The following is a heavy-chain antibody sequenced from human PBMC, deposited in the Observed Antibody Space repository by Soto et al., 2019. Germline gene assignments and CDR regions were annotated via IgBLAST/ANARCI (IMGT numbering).Heavy chain of an antibody. J-gene: IGHJ4*02. Sequence: EVQFVESGGGLVKPGESLRISCAASGFTFSTAWMTWVRQTPGKGLEWVGLIKRKSDGGPIHYAAPVTGRFTISRDDSKDMLYLQMNSLRTEDTAVYYCATISGYDTSWDHWGQGTLVTVSS. CDR1: GFTFSTAW. D-gene: IGHD5-12*01. CDR2: IKRKSDGGPI. CDR3: ATISGYDTSWDH. V-gene: IGHV3-15*01.